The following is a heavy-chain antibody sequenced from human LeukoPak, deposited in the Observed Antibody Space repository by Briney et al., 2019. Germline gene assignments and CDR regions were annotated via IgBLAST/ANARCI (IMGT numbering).Heavy chain of an antibody. J-gene: IGHJ4*02. Sequence: EASETLSLTCAVYGGSFSGYYWSWIRQPPGKGLEWIGEINHSGSTNYNPSLKSRVTISVDTSKNQFSLKLSSVTAADTAVYYCASYDSSGYRFGYWGQGTLVTVSS. CDR3: ASYDSSGYRFGY. CDR1: GGSFSGYY. V-gene: IGHV4-34*01. CDR2: INHSGST. D-gene: IGHD3-22*01.